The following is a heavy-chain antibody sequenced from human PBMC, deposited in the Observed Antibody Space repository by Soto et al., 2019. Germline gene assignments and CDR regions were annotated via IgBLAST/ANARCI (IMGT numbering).Heavy chain of an antibody. J-gene: IGHJ4*02. CDR2: VSHDGRNT. CDR1: GFTFSDYA. CDR3: AKGGRQWLVTSDFNY. V-gene: IGHV3-30*18. Sequence: VQLVESGGGVVQPGRSLRLSCAASGFTFSDYAMHWVRQAPGKGLEWVAVVSHDGRNTHYADSVKGRFTISRDSSKNTVSLERTSLRAEDMAVYYCAKGGRQWLVTSDFNYWGQGALVTVSS. D-gene: IGHD6-19*01.